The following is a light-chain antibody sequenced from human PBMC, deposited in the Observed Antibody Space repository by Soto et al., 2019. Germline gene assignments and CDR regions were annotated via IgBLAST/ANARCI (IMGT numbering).Light chain of an antibody. CDR2: DAS. J-gene: IGKJ4*01. CDR1: QSVSSY. Sequence: EIVLTQSPATLSLSPGERATLSCRASQSVSSYLAWYQQKPGQAPRLLIYDASNRATGIPARFSGSGSGTDFHPPISSLEPEDFAVYYCQQRSNWPPGALTFGGGTKVEIK. V-gene: IGKV3-11*01. CDR3: QQRSNWPPGALT.